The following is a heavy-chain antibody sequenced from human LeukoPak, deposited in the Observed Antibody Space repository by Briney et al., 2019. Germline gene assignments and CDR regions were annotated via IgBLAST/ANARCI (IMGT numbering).Heavy chain of an antibody. Sequence: GASVKVSCKASGYTFTSYDINWVRQAPGQGLEWMGGIIPIFGTANYAQKFQGRVTITADKSTSTAYMELSSLRSEDTAVYYCASGGGEYSYGYVNFDYWGQGTLVTVSS. J-gene: IGHJ4*02. CDR3: ASGGGEYSYGYVNFDY. D-gene: IGHD5-18*01. V-gene: IGHV1-69*06. CDR1: GYTFTSYD. CDR2: IIPIFGTA.